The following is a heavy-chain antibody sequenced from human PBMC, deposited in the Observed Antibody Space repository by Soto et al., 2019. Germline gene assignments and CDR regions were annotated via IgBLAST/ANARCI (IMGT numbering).Heavy chain of an antibody. D-gene: IGHD2-8*01. Sequence: ASVKVSCKASGGTFGTHKINWVRQAPVQGLEWMGTVIPTFGTPNYAESFQGRVTITADESTTTAYMELTSLQAGDTAVYYCARDERFCTNGVCPYGMDVWGQGTTVTVSS. V-gene: IGHV1-69*13. CDR3: ARDERFCTNGVCPYGMDV. J-gene: IGHJ6*02. CDR1: GGTFGTHK. CDR2: VIPTFGTP.